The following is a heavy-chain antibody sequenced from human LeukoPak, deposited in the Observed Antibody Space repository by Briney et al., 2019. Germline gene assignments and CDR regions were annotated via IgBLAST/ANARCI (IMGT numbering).Heavy chain of an antibody. CDR2: IYYSGSP. Sequence: PSETLSLTCTVSGGSLSSYYWSWIRQPPGPGLEWIGYIYYSGSPNYTPSLKTRVTISVDTSKNQFSLKLSSVTAADTAVYYCARDWAMVRGPRPYYYMDVWGKGTTVTVSS. CDR3: ARDWAMVRGPRPYYYMDV. J-gene: IGHJ6*03. CDR1: GGSLSSYY. V-gene: IGHV4-59*01. D-gene: IGHD3-10*01.